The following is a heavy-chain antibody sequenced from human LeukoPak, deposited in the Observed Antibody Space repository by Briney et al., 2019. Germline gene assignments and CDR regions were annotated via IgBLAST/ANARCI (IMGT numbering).Heavy chain of an antibody. Sequence: GPPRLSCAASGFTFSSYDMNWVRQAPGKGLEWIGEVSHNGDTNYNPSLKSRVAISLDKSKKQFSLRVNFVTAADTAVYYCAGRRTFPYWGQGLLVTVSS. CDR3: AGRRTFPY. CDR2: VSHNGDT. D-gene: IGHD1-14*01. V-gene: IGHV4-34*08. CDR1: GFTFSSYD. J-gene: IGHJ4*02.